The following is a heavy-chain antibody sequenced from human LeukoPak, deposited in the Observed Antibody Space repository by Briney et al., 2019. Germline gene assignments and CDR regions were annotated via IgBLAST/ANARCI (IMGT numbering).Heavy chain of an antibody. V-gene: IGHV3-7*01. Sequence: PGGSPRLSCAVSGFTFSSYWMSWVRQAPGKGLEWVGNIKEDGSEKYYVDSVKGRFTTSRDNAKNSLYLQMNSLRAEDTAVYYCARDSFETDIDYWGQGTLVTVSS. CDR3: ARDSFETDIDY. D-gene: IGHD1-14*01. CDR2: IKEDGSEK. CDR1: GFTFSSYW. J-gene: IGHJ4*02.